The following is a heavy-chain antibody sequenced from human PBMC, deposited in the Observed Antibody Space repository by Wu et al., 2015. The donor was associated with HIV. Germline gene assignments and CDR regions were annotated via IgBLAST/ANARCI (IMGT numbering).Heavy chain of an antibody. V-gene: IGHV1-8*03. CDR1: GGTFSSYA. D-gene: IGHD5-18*01. CDR2: MNPNSGNT. Sequence: QVQLVQSGAEVKKPGSSVKVSCKASGGTFSSYAINWVRQATGQGLEWMGWMNPNSGNTGYAQKFQGRVTITRNTSISTAYMELSSLRSEDTAVYYCARGGTPHLQQIRAGPYYYYYYMDVWGKGTTVTVSS. J-gene: IGHJ6*03. CDR3: ARGGTPHLQQIRAGPYYYYYYMDV.